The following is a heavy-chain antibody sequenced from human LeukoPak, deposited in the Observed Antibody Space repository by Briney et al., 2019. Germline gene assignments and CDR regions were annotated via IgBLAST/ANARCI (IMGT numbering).Heavy chain of an antibody. CDR1: GFTFSSYA. D-gene: IGHD6-19*01. V-gene: IGHV3-73*01. CDR3: TTIGTVAGTPPLES. J-gene: IGHJ4*02. CDR2: IRGEANNYAT. Sequence: GGSLRLFCAGSGFTFSSYAMSWVRQARGKGVEWVAHIRGEANNYATAYAGSVKRRLTISRDDSKNWAYLQMDRLKTEGMAVYYCTTIGTVAGTPPLESGGEKTLLTVSS.